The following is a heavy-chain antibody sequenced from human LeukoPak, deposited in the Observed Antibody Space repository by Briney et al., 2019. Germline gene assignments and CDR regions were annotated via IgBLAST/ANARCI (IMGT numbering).Heavy chain of an antibody. D-gene: IGHD3-10*01. V-gene: IGHV1-18*01. CDR3: ARGPYGSGSYYKFDY. Sequence: GASVKVSCKASGYTFTSYGISWVRQAPGQGLEWMGWISAYNGNTNYAQKLQGRVTMTTDTSTSTAYMELRSLRSDDTAVYHCARGPYGSGSYYKFDYWSQGTLVTVSS. CDR1: GYTFTSYG. J-gene: IGHJ4*02. CDR2: ISAYNGNT.